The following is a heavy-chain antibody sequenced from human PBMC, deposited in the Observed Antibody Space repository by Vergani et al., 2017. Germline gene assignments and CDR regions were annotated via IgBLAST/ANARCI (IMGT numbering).Heavy chain of an antibody. D-gene: IGHD6-13*01. CDR3: AKSAGEAASPYYFDC. CDR2: ISHDGSD. V-gene: IGHV3-30*18. CDR1: GFIFSRYG. Sequence: QVQLVESGGGVVQPGRSLRLSCAASGFIFSRYGMHWVRQAPGKRLEWVAVISHDGSDDYVDSVKGRFTMSRDTAKNTLYLQMNSLRPDDTAVYYCAKSAGEAASPYYFDCWGQGTLVTVSS. J-gene: IGHJ4*02.